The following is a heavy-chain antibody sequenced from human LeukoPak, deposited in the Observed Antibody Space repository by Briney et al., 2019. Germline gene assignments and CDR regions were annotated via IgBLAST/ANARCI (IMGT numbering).Heavy chain of an antibody. CDR3: ARADYDILTSAFDI. CDR2: IYYSGST. V-gene: IGHV4-31*11. D-gene: IGHD3-9*01. J-gene: IGHJ3*02. Sequence: SETLSLTCAVYGGSFSSGGYYWSWIRQHPGKGLEWIGYIYYSGSTYYNPSLKSRVTISVDTSKNQFSLKLSSVTAADTAVYYCARADYDILTSAFDIWGQGTMVTVSS. CDR1: GGSFSSGGYY.